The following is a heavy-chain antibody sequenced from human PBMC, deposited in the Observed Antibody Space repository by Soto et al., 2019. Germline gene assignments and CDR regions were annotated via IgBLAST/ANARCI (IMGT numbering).Heavy chain of an antibody. V-gene: IGHV3-30*18. CDR1: GFTFSSYG. CDR2: ISYDGSNK. J-gene: IGHJ4*02. Sequence: GGSLRLSCAASGFTFSSYGMHWVRQAPGKGLEWVAVISYDGSNKYYADSVKGRFTISRDNSKNTLYLQMNSLRAEDTAVYYCAKDEYVDTAMAEYFDYWGQGTLVTVSS. CDR3: AKDEYVDTAMAEYFDY. D-gene: IGHD5-18*01.